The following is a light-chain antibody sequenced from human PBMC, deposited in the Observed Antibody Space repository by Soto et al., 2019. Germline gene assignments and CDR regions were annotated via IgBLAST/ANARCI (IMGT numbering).Light chain of an antibody. CDR1: SRDIGTSNL. CDR3: YSFTDISTSLFV. CDR2: EVT. Sequence: QSALTQPASVSGSPGQSITISCTGTSRDIGTSNLVSWYQQYPGKAPKLMIYEVTKQPSGISYRFSGSKSGNTASLTISGLQPEDEADYYCYSFTDISTSLFVFGTGTKVTVL. V-gene: IGLV2-23*02. J-gene: IGLJ1*01.